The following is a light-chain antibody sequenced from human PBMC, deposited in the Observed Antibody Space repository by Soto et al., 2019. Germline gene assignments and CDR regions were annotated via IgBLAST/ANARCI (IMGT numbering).Light chain of an antibody. J-gene: IGLJ2*01. CDR1: YSNIGSNF. V-gene: IGLV1-51*01. CDR3: GTWDSSLSVVV. Sequence: QSVLTQSSSVSAAAGQTVTISCSGSYSNIGSNFVSWYQHFPGSAPRLVIYDNSQRPSGIPDRFSGSKSGSSATLAITGLQTGDEAHYYCGTWDSSLSVVVFGGGTKLTVL. CDR2: DNS.